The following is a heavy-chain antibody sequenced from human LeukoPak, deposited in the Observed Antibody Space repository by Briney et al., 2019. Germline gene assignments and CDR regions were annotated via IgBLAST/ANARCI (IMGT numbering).Heavy chain of an antibody. CDR2: IYSSGST. J-gene: IGHJ2*01. CDR3: ARGQYHLLYWYFDL. CDR1: GGSISSYY. D-gene: IGHD2-2*01. V-gene: IGHV4-4*07. Sequence: SETLSLTCTVSGGSISSYYWSWIRQPAGKGLEWIGRIYSSGSTNYNPSLKSRVTMSVDTSKNQFSLKLSSVTAADTAVYYCARGQYHLLYWYFDLWGRGTVVTLSS.